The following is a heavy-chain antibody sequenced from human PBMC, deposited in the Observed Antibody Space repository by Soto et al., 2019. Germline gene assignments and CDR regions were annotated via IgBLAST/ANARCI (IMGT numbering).Heavy chain of an antibody. CDR1: GFTISSNW. J-gene: IGHJ4*02. CDR3: TTVFDF. Sequence: EVQLVESGGGLVQPGGSLRLSCAASGFTISSNWMHWVRQAPGKGLVWVARVDNGGTGTSYAESVKGRFTISRDTAKNMVYLQMNSLRAEDTALYYCTTVFDFWGQGTLVTVSS. CDR2: VDNGGTGT. V-gene: IGHV3-74*01.